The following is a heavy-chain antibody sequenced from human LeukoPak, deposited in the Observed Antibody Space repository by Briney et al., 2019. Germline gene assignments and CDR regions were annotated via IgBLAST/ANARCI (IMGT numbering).Heavy chain of an antibody. CDR3: VKDLWGPQ. Sequence: SGGSLRLSCAASGFTFSDWYMSWIRQAPGGRLEWISYITGTGRTTHYAASVRGRFAFSRDNAKNSLSLQMNSLTPEDTAVYYCVKDLWGPQWAQGTLVRVSS. CDR2: ITGTGRTT. CDR1: GFTFSDWY. J-gene: IGHJ4*02. V-gene: IGHV3-11*01. D-gene: IGHD2-21*01.